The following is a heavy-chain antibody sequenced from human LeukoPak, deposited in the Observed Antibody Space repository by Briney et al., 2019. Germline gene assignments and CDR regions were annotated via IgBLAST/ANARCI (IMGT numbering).Heavy chain of an antibody. D-gene: IGHD3-3*01. CDR3: ARDGYYDFWSGLPEGWFDP. J-gene: IGHJ5*02. V-gene: IGHV1-2*02. Sequence: ASVKVSCKASGYTFTGYYMHWVRQAPRQGLEWMGWINPNSGGTNYAQKFQGRVTMTRDTSISTAYMELSRLRSDDTAVYYCARDGYYDFWSGLPEGWFDPWGQGTLVTVSS. CDR1: GYTFTGYY. CDR2: INPNSGGT.